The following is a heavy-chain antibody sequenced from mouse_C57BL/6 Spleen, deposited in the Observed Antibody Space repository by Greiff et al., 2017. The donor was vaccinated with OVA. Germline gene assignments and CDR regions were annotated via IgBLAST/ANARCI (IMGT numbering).Heavy chain of an antibody. CDR2: ISDGGSCT. D-gene: IGHD4-1*01. CDR1: GFTFSSYA. J-gene: IGHJ2*01. CDR3: AREKGLGRIDY. Sequence: EVQVVESGGGLVQPGGSLKLSCAASGFTFSSYAMSWVRQTPEKRLEWVATISDGGSCTSYPDNVKSRFTISRDNAKNTLYLQMSHLKSEDTAMYYSAREKGLGRIDYWGQGTTLTVSA. V-gene: IGHV5-4*01.